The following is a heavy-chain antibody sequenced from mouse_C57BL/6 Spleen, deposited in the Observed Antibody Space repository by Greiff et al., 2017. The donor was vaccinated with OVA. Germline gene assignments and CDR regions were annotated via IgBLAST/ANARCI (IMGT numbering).Heavy chain of an antibody. Sequence: VQLQQSGAELVRPGASVKLSCTASGFNIKDYYMHWVKQRPEQGLEWIGRIDPEDGDTESAPKFQGKATMTADTSSNTAYLQVSSLTSRDTAVDYCARSYNGSWFAYWGQGTLLTVSA. V-gene: IGHV14-1*01. CDR1: GFNIKDYY. J-gene: IGHJ3*01. CDR2: IDPEDGDT. D-gene: IGHD1-1*01. CDR3: ARSYNGSWFAY.